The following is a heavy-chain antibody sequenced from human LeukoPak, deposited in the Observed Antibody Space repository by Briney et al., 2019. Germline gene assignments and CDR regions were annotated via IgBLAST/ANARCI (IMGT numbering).Heavy chain of an antibody. D-gene: IGHD3-22*01. J-gene: IGHJ4*02. Sequence: PGGSLRLSCAASGFTFSSYGMHRVRQAPGKGLEWVAVISYDGSNKYYADSVKGRFTISRDNSKNTLYLQMNSLRAEDTAVYYCARGGRYDSSGYLHYFDYWGQGTLVTVSS. CDR1: GFTFSSYG. CDR2: ISYDGSNK. CDR3: ARGGRYDSSGYLHYFDY. V-gene: IGHV3-30*03.